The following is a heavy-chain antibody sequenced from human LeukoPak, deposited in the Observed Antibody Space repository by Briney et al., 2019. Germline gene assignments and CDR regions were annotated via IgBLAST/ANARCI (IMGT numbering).Heavy chain of an antibody. J-gene: IGHJ6*02. Sequence: SETLSLTCTVSGGSITSYYWSWIRQPPGKGLEWIGYIYDSGSTNYNPSLRSRVTISVDTSKNQFSLNLSSVTAADTAVYYCARAVVGASYYYYGMDVWGQGTTVTVSS. CDR2: IYDSGST. CDR1: GGSITSYY. D-gene: IGHD1-26*01. CDR3: ARAVVGASYYYYGMDV. V-gene: IGHV4-59*01.